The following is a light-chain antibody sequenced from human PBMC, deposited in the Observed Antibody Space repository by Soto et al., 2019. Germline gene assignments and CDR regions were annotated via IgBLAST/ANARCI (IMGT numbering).Light chain of an antibody. CDR1: SSDVGGYNY. CDR2: DVS. CDR3: CSYAGGHTSLL. Sequence: QSVLTQPRSVSGSPGQSVTISCTGTSSDVGGYNYVSWYQQHPGTVPKLMIYDVSNRPSGVPDRFSGSKSGNTASLTISWLQDEDEADYYCCSYAGGHTSLLSGGGTKLTVL. V-gene: IGLV2-11*01. J-gene: IGLJ2*01.